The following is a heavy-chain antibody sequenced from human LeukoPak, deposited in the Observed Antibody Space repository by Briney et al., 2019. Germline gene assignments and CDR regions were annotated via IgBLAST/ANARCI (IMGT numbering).Heavy chain of an antibody. V-gene: IGHV3-48*03. Sequence: GSLRLSCAASGFTFSSYEMNWVRQAPGKGLEWVSYISSSGSTIYYADSVKGRFTISRDNAKNSLYLQMNSLRAEDTAVYYCAELGITMIGGVWGKGTTVTVSS. CDR3: AELGITMIGGV. CDR1: GFTFSSYE. J-gene: IGHJ6*04. D-gene: IGHD3-10*02. CDR2: ISSSGSTI.